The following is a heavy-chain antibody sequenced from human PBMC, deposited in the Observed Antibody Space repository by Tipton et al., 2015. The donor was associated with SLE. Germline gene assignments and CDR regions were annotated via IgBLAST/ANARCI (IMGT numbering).Heavy chain of an antibody. CDR1: GGSISSSSYY. J-gene: IGHJ5*02. CDR3: ASHKDFLEWLSSANWFDP. Sequence: TLSLTCTVSGGSISSSSYYWGWIRQPPGKGLEWIGSIYYSGSTYYNPSLKSRVTISVDTSKNQFSLKLSSVTAADTAVYYCASHKDFLEWLSSANWFDPWGQGTLVTVSS. V-gene: IGHV4-39*07. CDR2: IYYSGST. D-gene: IGHD3-3*01.